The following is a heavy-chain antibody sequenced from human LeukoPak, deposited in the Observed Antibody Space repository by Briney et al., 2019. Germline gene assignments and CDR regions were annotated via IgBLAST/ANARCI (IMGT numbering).Heavy chain of an antibody. CDR2: INPNSGGT. J-gene: IGHJ4*02. CDR1: GHTFTGYY. V-gene: IGHV1-2*02. D-gene: IGHD4-23*01. Sequence: ASVKLSCNSSGHTFTGYYMHWVRQAPGQGLVWMGWINPNSGGTNYAQKFQGRVTMTRDTSISTAYMELSRLRSDDTAVYYCARDQRYGGKFGYWGQGTLVTVSS. CDR3: ARDQRYGGKFGY.